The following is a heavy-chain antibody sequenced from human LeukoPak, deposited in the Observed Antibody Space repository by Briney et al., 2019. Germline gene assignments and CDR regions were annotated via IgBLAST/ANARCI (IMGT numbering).Heavy chain of an antibody. D-gene: IGHD1-1*01. CDR2: IYYSGST. V-gene: IGHV4-31*03. Sequence: SQTLSLTCTVSGGSISSGGYYWSWIRQHPGKGLEWIGYIYYSGSTYYNPSLKNRIIMSLDTSKNQFSLKLSSVTAADTAVYYCATAKFRRTTPFDYWGQGTLVTVSS. CDR3: ATAKFRRTTPFDY. CDR1: GGSISSGGYY. J-gene: IGHJ4*02.